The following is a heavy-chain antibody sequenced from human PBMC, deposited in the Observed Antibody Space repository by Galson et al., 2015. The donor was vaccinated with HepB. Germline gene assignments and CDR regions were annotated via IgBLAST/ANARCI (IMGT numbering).Heavy chain of an antibody. CDR2: INHSGST. J-gene: IGHJ4*02. Sequence: ETLSLTCAVYGGSFSGYYWSWIRQPPGKGLEWIGEINHSGSTNYNPSLKSRVTISVDTSKNQFSLKLSSVTAADTAVYYCARGGTQYRRWWGRNSFDYWGQGTLVTVSS. CDR1: GGSFSGYY. D-gene: IGHD4-23*01. CDR3: ARGGTQYRRWWGRNSFDY. V-gene: IGHV4-34*01.